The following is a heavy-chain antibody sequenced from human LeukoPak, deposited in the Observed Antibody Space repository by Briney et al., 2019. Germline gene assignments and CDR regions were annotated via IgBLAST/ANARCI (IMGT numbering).Heavy chain of an antibody. Sequence: GRSLRLSCAASGFTFDDYAMHWVRQAPGRSLEWVSGISWNSGSIGYADSVKGRFTISRDNAKNTLYLQMNSLRAEDTALYYCAKARDGLIGDAFDIWGQGTMVTVSS. CDR2: ISWNSGSI. CDR3: AKARDGLIGDAFDI. CDR1: GFTFDDYA. V-gene: IGHV3-9*01. D-gene: IGHD5-24*01. J-gene: IGHJ3*02.